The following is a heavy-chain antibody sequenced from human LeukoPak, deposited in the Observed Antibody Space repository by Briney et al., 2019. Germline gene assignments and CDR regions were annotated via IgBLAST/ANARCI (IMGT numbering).Heavy chain of an antibody. CDR1: GFTFRHYA. D-gene: IGHD3-3*01. Sequence: PRGSLTLSCATSGFTFRHYAMHWVRQAPGKGLEWVAVISYDGTKKYYGDFVKGRFPISRDNSNSLLYLQMNNLTSDDGGVYYCARARSGYLGYWGQGALVTVSS. J-gene: IGHJ4*02. CDR2: ISYDGTKK. V-gene: IGHV3-30*04. CDR3: ARARSGYLGY.